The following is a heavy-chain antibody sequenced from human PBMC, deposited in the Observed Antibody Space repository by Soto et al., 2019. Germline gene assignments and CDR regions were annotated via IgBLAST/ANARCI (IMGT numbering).Heavy chain of an antibody. CDR2: IYYSGST. J-gene: IGHJ5*02. V-gene: IGHV4-31*03. Sequence: SETLSLTCTVSGGSISSGGYYWSWIRQHPGKGLEWIGYIYYSGSTYYNPSLKSRVTISVDTSKNQFSLKLSSVTAADTAVYYCARMTKAVAGTNWFDPWGQGTLVTVSS. CDR3: ARMTKAVAGTNWFDP. CDR1: GGSISSGGYY. D-gene: IGHD6-19*01.